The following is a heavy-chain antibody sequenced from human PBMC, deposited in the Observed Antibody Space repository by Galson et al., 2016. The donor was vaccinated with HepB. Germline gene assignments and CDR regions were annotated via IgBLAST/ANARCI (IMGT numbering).Heavy chain of an antibody. V-gene: IGHV3-20*04. Sequence: SLRLSCAASGFTSDDYGMSWVRRAPGKGLEWVSSLNWNGGSTDYADSVKGRFTISRDNTKNSLFLEMSSLRTEDTALYYCARELNVEGRLVGRTEVLDVWGKGTMVTVSS. CDR2: LNWNGGST. CDR3: ARELNVEGRLVGRTEVLDV. CDR1: GFTSDDYG. D-gene: IGHD1-26*01. J-gene: IGHJ3*01.